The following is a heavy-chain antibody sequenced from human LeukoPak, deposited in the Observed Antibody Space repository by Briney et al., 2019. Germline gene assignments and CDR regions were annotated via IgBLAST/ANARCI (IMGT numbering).Heavy chain of an antibody. CDR2: MSYDGDNS. CDR1: GFTFSNYA. CDR3: ARDITGYSSGGLGY. V-gene: IGHV3-30*04. Sequence: GGSLRLSCAASGFTFSNYALHWVRQAPGKGLEWVAVMSYDGDNSYYADSLKGRFTISRDNSKNTLYLQMNSLRAEDTAVYYCARDITGYSSGGLGYWGQGTLVTVSS. J-gene: IGHJ4*02. D-gene: IGHD6-19*01.